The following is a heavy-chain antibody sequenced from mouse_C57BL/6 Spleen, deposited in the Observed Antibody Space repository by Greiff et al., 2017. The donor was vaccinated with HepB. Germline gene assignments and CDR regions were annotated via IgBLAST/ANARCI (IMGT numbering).Heavy chain of an antibody. CDR3: ARTGDGSSYNYYAMDY. Sequence: QVTLKVCGPGILQSSQTLSLTCSFSGFSLSTSGMGVSWIRQPSGKGLEWLAHIYWDDDKRYNPSLKSRLTISKDTSRNQVFLKITSVDTADTATYYCARTGDGSSYNYYAMDYWGQGTSVTVSS. D-gene: IGHD1-1*01. J-gene: IGHJ4*01. V-gene: IGHV8-12*01. CDR2: IYWDDDK. CDR1: GFSLSTSGMG.